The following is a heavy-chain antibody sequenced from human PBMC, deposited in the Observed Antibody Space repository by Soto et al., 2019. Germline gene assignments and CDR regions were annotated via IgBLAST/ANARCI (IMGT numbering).Heavy chain of an antibody. Sequence: PSETLSLTCTVSGGSINSYFWSWIRQSPGKGLEWIGHIYYSGSTSYSPSLKSRVSISVDTSKNQFSLGVHSVTAADTAVYYRARAGTNMVQFDYWGQGTLVTVSS. CDR2: IYYSGST. CDR1: GGSINSYF. J-gene: IGHJ4*02. V-gene: IGHV4-59*01. D-gene: IGHD3-10*01. CDR3: ARAGTNMVQFDY.